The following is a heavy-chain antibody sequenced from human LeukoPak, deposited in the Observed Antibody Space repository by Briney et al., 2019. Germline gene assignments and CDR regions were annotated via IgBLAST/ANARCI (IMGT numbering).Heavy chain of an antibody. V-gene: IGHV3-23*01. Sequence: PGGSLRLSCAASGFTFSSYAMSWVRQAPGKGLEWVSAISGSGGSTYYADSVKGRFTISRDNSKNTLYLQMNSLRAEDTAIYYCANMDDPVVDETWGQGTLVTVSS. CDR1: GFTFSSYA. J-gene: IGHJ5*02. CDR2: ISGSGGST. D-gene: IGHD1-1*01. CDR3: ANMDDPVVDET.